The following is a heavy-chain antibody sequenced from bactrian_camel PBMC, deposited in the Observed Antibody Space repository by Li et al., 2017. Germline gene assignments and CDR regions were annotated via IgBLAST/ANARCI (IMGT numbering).Heavy chain of an antibody. CDR2: IVTLGGTT. Sequence: HVQLVESGGGSVQAGGSLTLSCEHSGSIDGTNCIGWFRQYPGKEREGVAAIVTLGGTTYYADSVKGRFTISQDKAKNTIYLQMDRLKPGDTAMYYCAARDSGCEWNLDPRDFGYWGQGTQVTVS. D-gene: IGHD2*01. V-gene: IGHV3S1*01. J-gene: IGHJ6*01. CDR3: AARDSGCEWNLDPRDFGY. CDR1: GSIDGTNC.